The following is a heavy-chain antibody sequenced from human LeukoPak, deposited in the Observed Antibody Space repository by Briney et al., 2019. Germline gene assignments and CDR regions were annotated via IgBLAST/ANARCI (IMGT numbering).Heavy chain of an antibody. J-gene: IGHJ4*02. CDR3: ARGVAGYGPYDY. V-gene: IGHV4-59*01. D-gene: IGHD5-12*01. Sequence: SETLSLTCTVSRDSISTYFWSSIRQPPRKGLEWIGYMYYSGSTNYNPSLKSRVTISLDTPKNQFSLRLNSVTAADTAVYYCARGVAGYGPYDYWGQGTLVTVSS. CDR2: MYYSGST. CDR1: RDSISTYF.